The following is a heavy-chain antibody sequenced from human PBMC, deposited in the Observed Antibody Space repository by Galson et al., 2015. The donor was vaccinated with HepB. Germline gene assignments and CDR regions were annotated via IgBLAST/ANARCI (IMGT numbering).Heavy chain of an antibody. CDR1: GFTFSSYA. CDR2: ISGSGGST. Sequence: SLRLSCAASGFTFSSYAMSWVRQAPGKGLEWVSAISGSGGSTYYADSVKGRFTISRDNSKNTLYLQMNSLRAEDTAVYYCANSGADYYYGMDVWGQGTTVTVSS. CDR3: ANSGADYYYGMDV. J-gene: IGHJ6*02. D-gene: IGHD6-25*01. V-gene: IGHV3-23*01.